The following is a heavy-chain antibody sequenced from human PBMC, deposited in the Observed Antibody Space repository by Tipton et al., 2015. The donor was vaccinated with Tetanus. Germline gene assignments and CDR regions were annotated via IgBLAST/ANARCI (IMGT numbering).Heavy chain of an antibody. CDR1: GFTFSSHR. CDR2: ISSTSAYI. V-gene: IGHV3-21*01. J-gene: IGHJ4*01. D-gene: IGHD2-21*02. CDR3: ATGVTHGY. Sequence: SLRLSCAASGFTFSSHRMNWVRQAPGKGLEWVASISSTSAYIYYASSMKGRFTLSRDNVKNSLFLQMDSLRADDTAVYFCATGVTHGYWGQGTLVTVSS.